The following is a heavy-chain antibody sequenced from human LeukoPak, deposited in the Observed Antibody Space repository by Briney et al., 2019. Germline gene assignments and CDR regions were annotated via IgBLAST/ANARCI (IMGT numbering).Heavy chain of an antibody. Sequence: PGGSLRLSCAASGFTFSSYSMNWVCQAPGKGLEWVSSISSSSSYIYYADSVKGRFTISRDNAKNSLYLQMNSLRAEDTAVYYCAREGIVGTPNWFDPWGQGTLVTVSS. CDR1: GFTFSSYS. CDR3: AREGIVGTPNWFDP. V-gene: IGHV3-21*01. CDR2: ISSSSSYI. D-gene: IGHD1-26*01. J-gene: IGHJ5*02.